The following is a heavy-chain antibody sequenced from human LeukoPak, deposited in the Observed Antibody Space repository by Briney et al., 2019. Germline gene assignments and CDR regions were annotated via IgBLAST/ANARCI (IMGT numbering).Heavy chain of an antibody. V-gene: IGHV3-74*01. CDR2: VNNKGTDT. CDR3: AKGSFGPHI. D-gene: IGHD3/OR15-3a*01. J-gene: IGHJ3*02. Sequence: PGGSLRLFLAASGFTFSSFWMHWVRQAPGKGLVWVSRVNNKGTDTVYADSVKGRFTISRDNAKNTVYLQMNSLRAEDTAIYYCAKGSFGPHIWGQATSVPVSS. CDR1: GFTFSSFW.